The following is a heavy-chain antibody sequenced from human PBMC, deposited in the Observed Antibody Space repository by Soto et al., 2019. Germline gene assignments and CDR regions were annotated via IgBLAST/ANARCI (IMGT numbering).Heavy chain of an antibody. CDR1: GFTVSSNY. Sequence: EVQLVESGGGLIQPGGSLRLSCAASGFTVSSNYMSWVRQAPGKGLEWVSVIYSGGSTYYADSVKGRFTISRDNSKNTRYLQMNSLSAEATAVYYCARGPRGYSYGPGDYWGQGTLVTVSS. D-gene: IGHD5-18*01. V-gene: IGHV3-53*01. CDR2: IYSGGST. CDR3: ARGPRGYSYGPGDY. J-gene: IGHJ4*02.